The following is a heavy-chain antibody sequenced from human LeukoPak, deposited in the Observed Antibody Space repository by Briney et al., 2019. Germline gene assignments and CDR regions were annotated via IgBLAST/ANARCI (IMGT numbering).Heavy chain of an antibody. CDR3: ARVGDCSVDSNCYHFADWFDP. CDR2: IYTSGST. J-gene: IGHJ5*02. CDR1: GGSISNYY. D-gene: IGHD2-15*01. Sequence: SETLSLTCTVSGGSISNYYWSWIRQPPGKGLEWIGRIYTSGSTNYNPSLTSRVTISVDPSKSQFSLKLSSVTATDTAVYYCARVGDCSVDSNCYHFADWFDPWGQGTLVTVSS. V-gene: IGHV4-4*08.